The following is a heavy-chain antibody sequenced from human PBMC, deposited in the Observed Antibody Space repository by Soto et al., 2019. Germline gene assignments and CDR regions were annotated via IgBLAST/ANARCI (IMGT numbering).Heavy chain of an antibody. J-gene: IGHJ4*02. Sequence: HVQLPGSGPRLVKPSPALFLTCTVSGAFHRNGDYYWSWLRPPPGKGLEWLGYIYYSGSTYYNPSLKSRLTISVDTSKNQFSLSLSSVTAADTAVYYCASIRDHYFGNWGQGTLVTVSS. D-gene: IGHD2-21*02. CDR1: GAFHRNGDYY. CDR2: IYYSGST. CDR3: ASIRDHYFGN. V-gene: IGHV4-30-4*08.